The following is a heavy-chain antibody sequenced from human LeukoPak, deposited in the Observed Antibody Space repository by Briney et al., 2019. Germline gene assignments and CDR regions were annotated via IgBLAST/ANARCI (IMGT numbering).Heavy chain of an antibody. D-gene: IGHD3-3*02. CDR1: GGSISSHY. J-gene: IGHJ4*02. CDR3: ALSFTLDYFDY. CDR2: IYASGST. V-gene: IGHV4-4*07. Sequence: PSETLALTCTVSGGSISSHYWSWIRQPAGKGLEWIGRIYASGSTNYNPSLKSRVTMSVDTSKNQFSLNLSSATAADTAMYYCALSFTLDYFDYWGQGTLVTVSS.